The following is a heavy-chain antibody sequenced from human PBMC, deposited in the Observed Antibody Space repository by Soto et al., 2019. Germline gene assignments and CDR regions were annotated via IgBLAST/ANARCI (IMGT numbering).Heavy chain of an antibody. CDR2: IIPILGIA. V-gene: IGHV1-69*02. J-gene: IGHJ2*01. CDR3: ARILRWLQYTGNWYYDL. Sequence: QVQLVQSGAEVKKPGSSVKVSCKASVGTFSSYTISWVRQAPGQGREWMGRIIPILGIANYAQKFQGRVKMTADKSTSTAYMELSSLRSEETAVYYCARILRWLQYTGNWYYDLWGRGTLVTVSS. CDR1: VGTFSSYT. D-gene: IGHD5-18*01.